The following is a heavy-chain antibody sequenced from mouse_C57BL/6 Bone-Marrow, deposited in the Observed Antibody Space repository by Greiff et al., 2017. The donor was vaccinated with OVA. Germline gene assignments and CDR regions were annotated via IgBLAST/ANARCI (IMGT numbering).Heavy chain of an antibody. CDR3: ARRLITTVVATGYYFDY. J-gene: IGHJ2*01. D-gene: IGHD1-1*01. CDR1: GYTFTSYW. V-gene: IGHV1-69*01. CDR2: IDPSDSYT. Sequence: QVQLQQPGAELVMPGASVKLSCKASGYTFTSYWMHWVKQRPGQGLEWIGEIDPSDSYTNYNQKFKGKSTLTVDKSSSTAYMQLSSLTSEDSAVYYCARRLITTVVATGYYFDYWGQGTTLTVSS.